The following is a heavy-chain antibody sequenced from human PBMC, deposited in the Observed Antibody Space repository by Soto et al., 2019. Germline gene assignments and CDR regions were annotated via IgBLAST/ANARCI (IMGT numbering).Heavy chain of an antibody. CDR2: ISGDGSAT. CDR1: GFRFWTYS. D-gene: IGHD5-12*01. V-gene: IGHV3-23*01. J-gene: IGHJ3*01. Sequence: EVKLLESGGGLVQPGESLRLSCAASGFRFWTYSMSWVRQAPGKGLEWVSGISGDGSATSYADSLKGRFTVSRDNSMDTLFLQMNTLRVEDTAVYYCAKTRLYDNNDYHRDGFDVWGPGTAVTVS. CDR3: AKTRLYDNNDYHRDGFDV.